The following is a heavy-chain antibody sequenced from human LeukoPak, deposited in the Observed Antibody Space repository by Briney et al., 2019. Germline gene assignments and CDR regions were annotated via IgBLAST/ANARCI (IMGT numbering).Heavy chain of an antibody. Sequence: GGSLRLSCAASGFTFSSYSMNWVRQAPGEGLEWVSYISSSSSTIYYADSVKGRFTISRDNAKNSLYLQMNSLRDEDTAVYYCARGGSSWYRGENWFDPWGQGTLVTVSS. CDR1: GFTFSSYS. V-gene: IGHV3-48*02. CDR2: ISSSSSTI. CDR3: ARGGSSWYRGENWFDP. D-gene: IGHD6-13*01. J-gene: IGHJ5*02.